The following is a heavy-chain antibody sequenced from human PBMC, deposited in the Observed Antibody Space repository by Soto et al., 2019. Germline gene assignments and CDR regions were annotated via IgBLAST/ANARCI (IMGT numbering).Heavy chain of an antibody. Sequence: PGGSLRLSCAASGFTVSSNYMSWVRQAPGKGLERVSVIYSDGSTYYADSVKGRFTISRHNSKNTLYLQMNSLRAEDTAVYYCARDPYYDSSGYLASNGMDVWGQGTTVTVSS. D-gene: IGHD3-22*01. J-gene: IGHJ6*02. CDR2: IYSDGST. CDR1: GFTVSSNY. V-gene: IGHV3-53*04. CDR3: ARDPYYDSSGYLASNGMDV.